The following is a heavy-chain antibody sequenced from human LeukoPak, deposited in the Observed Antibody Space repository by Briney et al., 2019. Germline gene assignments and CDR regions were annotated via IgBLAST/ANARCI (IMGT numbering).Heavy chain of an antibody. V-gene: IGHV3-21*01. CDR3: ARELLLDYYFYYGMDV. Sequence: GGSLRLSCAASGFTFSSYTMTWVRQAPGKGLEWVSSITSISTYIYYADSVKGRFTISRDNTKNSLYLQMNSLRAEDTAVYYCARELLLDYYFYYGMDVWGQGTTVTVSS. J-gene: IGHJ6*02. CDR2: ITSISTYI. CDR1: GFTFSSYT.